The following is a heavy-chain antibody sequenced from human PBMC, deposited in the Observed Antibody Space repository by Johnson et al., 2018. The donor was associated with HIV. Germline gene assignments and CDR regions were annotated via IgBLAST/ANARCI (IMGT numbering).Heavy chain of an antibody. Sequence: VQLVESGGGVVQPGRSLRLSCAASGFTFSSYAMHWVRQAPGKGLEWVAVISYDGSNKYYADSVKGRFTISRDNSKNTLYLQMNSLRAEDTAVYYCATCSDQVLLGGDAFDIWGQGTMVTVSS. CDR1: GFTFSSYA. V-gene: IGHV3-30*04. D-gene: IGHD3-16*01. CDR2: ISYDGSNK. CDR3: ATCSDQVLLGGDAFDI. J-gene: IGHJ3*02.